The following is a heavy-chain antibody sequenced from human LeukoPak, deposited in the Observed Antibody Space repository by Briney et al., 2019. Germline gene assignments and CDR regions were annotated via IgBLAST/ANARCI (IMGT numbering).Heavy chain of an antibody. D-gene: IGHD2-15*01. CDR2: SGDSDGST. CDR1: GFTFSGSG. J-gene: IGHJ4*02. CDR3: AKGGCRGTCNPLAY. Sequence: PGGSLRLSCAASGFTFSGSGMSWVRQAPGKGLEWISSSGDSDGSTYYAVSLKGRFTISRDNSKNTLYLQMNNLRAEDTAVYYCAKGGCRGTCNPLAYWGQGALVTVSP. V-gene: IGHV3-23*01.